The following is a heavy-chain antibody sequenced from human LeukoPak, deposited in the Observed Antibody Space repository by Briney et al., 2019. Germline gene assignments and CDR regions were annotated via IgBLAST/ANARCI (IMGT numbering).Heavy chain of an antibody. CDR1: GGSFSGYY. Sequence: SETLSLTCAVYGGSFSGYYWSWIRQPPGKGLEWIGEINHSGSTNYNPSLKSRVTISVDTSKYQFSLKLSSVTAADTAVYYCARGRVAGKPNDYWGQGTLVTVSS. CDR2: INHSGST. J-gene: IGHJ4*02. V-gene: IGHV4-34*01. D-gene: IGHD6-19*01. CDR3: ARGRVAGKPNDY.